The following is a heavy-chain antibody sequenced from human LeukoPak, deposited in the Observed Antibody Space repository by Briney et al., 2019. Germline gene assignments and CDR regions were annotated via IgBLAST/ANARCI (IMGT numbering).Heavy chain of an antibody. D-gene: IGHD4-11*01. CDR1: GFILSHYG. CDR2: IWSDASNR. Sequence: PGRSLRLSCAASGFILSHYGMHWLRQAPGKGLEWVAVIWSDASNRFYAGSVKGRFTISRDNSQNTLFLQMNSLRAEDTAMYYCARDAQRVFDYSKPLEYWGHGTLVTVSS. CDR3: ARDAQRVFDYSKPLEY. V-gene: IGHV3-33*01. J-gene: IGHJ4*01.